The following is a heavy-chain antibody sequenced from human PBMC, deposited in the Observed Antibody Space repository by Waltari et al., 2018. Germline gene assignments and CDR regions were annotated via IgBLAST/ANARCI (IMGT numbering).Heavy chain of an antibody. Sequence: HVQLQESGPGLVKPSETLSLTCSVSGDFPSDDHWTWIRQAPGKGLEWIAYRRNTGATKRTPSPESRVTLSADTSKKQFSLRLTSVTDADTAVYFCARLPTKYFDSLGWGFFDQWGQGILVTVSS. CDR1: GDFPSDDH. CDR3: ARLPTKYFDSLGWGFFDQ. D-gene: IGHD3-9*01. J-gene: IGHJ4*02. V-gene: IGHV4-59*08. CDR2: RRNTGAT.